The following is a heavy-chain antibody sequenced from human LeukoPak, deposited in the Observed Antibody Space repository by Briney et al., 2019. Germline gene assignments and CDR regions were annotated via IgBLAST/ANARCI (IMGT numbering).Heavy chain of an antibody. D-gene: IGHD7-27*01. J-gene: IGHJ4*02. CDR1: GGSISSSSHY. V-gene: IGHV4-39*07. Sequence: PSETLSLTCTVSGGSISSSSHYWGWIRQPPGKGLEWIGSVYSSGNTYYNPSLKSRLTISVDTSKNQFSLKLSSVTAADTAVYYCARGVTGGDFDYWGQGTLVTVSS. CDR2: VYSSGNT. CDR3: ARGVTGGDFDY.